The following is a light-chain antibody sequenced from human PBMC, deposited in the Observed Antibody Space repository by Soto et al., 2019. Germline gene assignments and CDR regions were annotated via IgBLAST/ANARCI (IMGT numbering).Light chain of an antibody. CDR2: AAS. J-gene: IGKJ4*01. CDR3: QQYGSSPLT. V-gene: IGKV3-20*01. Sequence: EIVLTQSPGTLSLSPGEGDTLSCRASQSVSSNSLAWYQQKPGQAPRLLIYAASTRATGIPDRFSGSGSGTDFTLTISRLEPEDFAVYYCQQYGSSPLTFGGGTKVDIK. CDR1: QSVSSNS.